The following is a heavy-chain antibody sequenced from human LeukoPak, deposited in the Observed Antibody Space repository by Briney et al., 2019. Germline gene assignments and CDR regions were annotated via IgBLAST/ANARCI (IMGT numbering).Heavy chain of an antibody. J-gene: IGHJ4*02. CDR1: GFTFSGYA. D-gene: IGHD1-1*01. Sequence: QTGGSLRLSCAASGFTFSGYAVSWVRQAPGKGLEWVSAISGSGGSTYYADSVKGRFTISRDNSKNTLFLQMNSLRAEDTAVYYCASITGTTEDYWGQGTLVTVSS. CDR3: ASITGTTEDY. V-gene: IGHV3-23*01. CDR2: ISGSGGST.